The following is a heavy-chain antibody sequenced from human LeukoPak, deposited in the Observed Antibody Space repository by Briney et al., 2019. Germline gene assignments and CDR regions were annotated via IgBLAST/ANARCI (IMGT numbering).Heavy chain of an antibody. V-gene: IGHV3-9*01. J-gene: IGHJ4*02. CDR2: ISWNSGSI. D-gene: IGHD3-16*02. CDR3: AKDYGHYVWGSCRLGHFAY. CDR1: GFTFDDYA. Sequence: GRSLRLSCAASGFTFDDYARHWVRQAPGKGLGWVSGISWNSGSIGDADSVKGRFTISRDNAKNSLYLQMNSLRAEDTAVYYCAKDYGHYVWGSCRLGHFAYWGQGTLVTVSS.